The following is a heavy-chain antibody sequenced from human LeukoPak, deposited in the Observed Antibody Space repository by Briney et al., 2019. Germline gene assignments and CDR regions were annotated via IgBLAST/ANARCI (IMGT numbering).Heavy chain of an antibody. CDR1: GFTFSRYG. Sequence: PGRSLRLSCAASGFTFSRYGMQWVRQAPGKGLEWVAIITYDGTDKNYADSVKGRFTISRDNSKSTVYLQMNSLRAEDTAVYYCAASGYYCMDVWGKGTTVTVSS. CDR2: ITYDGTDK. CDR3: AASGYYCMDV. V-gene: IGHV3-30*03. J-gene: IGHJ6*03.